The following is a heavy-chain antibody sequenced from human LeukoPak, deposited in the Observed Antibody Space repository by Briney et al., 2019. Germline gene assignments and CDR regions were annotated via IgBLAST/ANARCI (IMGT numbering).Heavy chain of an antibody. CDR1: GGSISSGGYY. CDR2: IYYSGST. D-gene: IGHD2-15*01. CDR3: ARSSVVAATPVY. Sequence: SETLSLTCTVSGGSISSGGYYWSWIRQHPGKGLEWIGYIYYSGSTYYNPSLKSRVTISVDMSKNQFSLKLSSVTAADTAVYYCARSSVVAATPVYWGQGTLVTVSS. J-gene: IGHJ4*02. V-gene: IGHV4-31*03.